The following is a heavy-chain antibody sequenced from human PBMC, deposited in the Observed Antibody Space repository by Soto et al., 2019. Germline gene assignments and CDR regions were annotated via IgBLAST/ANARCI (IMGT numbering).Heavy chain of an antibody. Sequence: EVQLVESGGGLVQPGGSLRLSCAASGFTFSDHYMAWVRQAPGKGLEGVGRTRNKANSYNTQYAASVKGRFTISRDDSKNSLYLQMTRLKTADTAVYYCARSLGYSCRRGCLHCYFAYWGQGTLVTVSP. CDR2: TRNKANSYNT. V-gene: IGHV3-72*01. J-gene: IGHJ4*02. D-gene: IGHD2-2*01. CDR1: GFTFSDHY. CDR3: ARSLGYSCRRGCLHCYFAY.